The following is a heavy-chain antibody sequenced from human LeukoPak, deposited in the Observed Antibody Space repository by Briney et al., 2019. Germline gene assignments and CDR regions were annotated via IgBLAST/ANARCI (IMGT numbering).Heavy chain of an antibody. V-gene: IGHV3-21*01. CDR3: ARDNRQQLVSDY. CDR2: ISSSSSYI. CDR1: GFTFSSYS. J-gene: IGHJ4*02. D-gene: IGHD6-13*01. Sequence: AGGSLRLSCAASGFTFSSYSMNWVRQAPGKGLKWVSSISSSSSYIYYADSVKGRFTISRDNAKNSLYLQMNSLRAEDTAVYYCARDNRQQLVSDYWGQGTLVTVSS.